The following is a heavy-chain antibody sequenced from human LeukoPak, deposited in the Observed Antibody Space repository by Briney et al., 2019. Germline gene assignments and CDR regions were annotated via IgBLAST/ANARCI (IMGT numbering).Heavy chain of an antibody. CDR2: RSKTYGGAI. CDR3: ARDQLGGDPDDYYYYYMDV. J-gene: IGHJ6*03. D-gene: IGHD4-17*01. V-gene: IGHV3-49*02. Sequence: RSKTYGGAIEYAASVKGRFTISRDDPKGIAYLQMNSLKTEDTAVYYCARDQLGGDPDDYYYYYMDVWGKGTTVTVSS.